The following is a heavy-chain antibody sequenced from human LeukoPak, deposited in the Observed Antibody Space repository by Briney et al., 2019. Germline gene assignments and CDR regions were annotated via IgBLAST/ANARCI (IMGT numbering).Heavy chain of an antibody. CDR1: EFMFSDYW. Sequence: GSLRLSCAASEFMFSDYWMSWVRQAPGKGPEWVASINKDGSEEYYADSVKGRFTVSRDNAKNSLFLQMNNLRVEDTAIYYCATYDNWVAGDVWGQGTTVSVSS. CDR2: INKDGSEE. V-gene: IGHV3-7*01. CDR3: ATYDNWVAGDV. D-gene: IGHD1-1*01. J-gene: IGHJ6*02.